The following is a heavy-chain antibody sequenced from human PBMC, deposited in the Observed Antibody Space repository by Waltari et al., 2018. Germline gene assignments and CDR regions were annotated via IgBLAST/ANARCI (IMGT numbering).Heavy chain of an antibody. V-gene: IGHV1-69-2*01. CDR1: GYTSRNYY. CDR3: ATALGDSSSASRPFDF. J-gene: IGHJ3*01. CDR2: VDPEDGET. Sequence: EVQPIQTGAELKAPGTTARISCKVYGYTSRNYYLPGVQQAPGKGLRWMGLVDPEDGETIYADNFQGRVTISADTSTDTAFMELSSLRSEDTAVFYCATALGDSSSASRPFDFWGQGTMITVSS. D-gene: IGHD6-19*01.